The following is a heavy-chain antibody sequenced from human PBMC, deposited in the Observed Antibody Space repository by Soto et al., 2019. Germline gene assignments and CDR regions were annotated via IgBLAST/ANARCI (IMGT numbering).Heavy chain of an antibody. CDR3: AKDKRPLSYCSGGSCYLYFDY. CDR1: GFTFSSYA. V-gene: IGHV3-23*01. CDR2: ISGSGGST. Sequence: GGSLRLSCAASGFTFSSYAMIWVRQAPGKGLEWVSAISGSGGSTYYADSVKGRFTISRDNSKNTLYLQMNSLRAEDTAVYYCAKDKRPLSYCSGGSCYLYFDYWGQGTLVTVSS. J-gene: IGHJ4*02. D-gene: IGHD2-15*01.